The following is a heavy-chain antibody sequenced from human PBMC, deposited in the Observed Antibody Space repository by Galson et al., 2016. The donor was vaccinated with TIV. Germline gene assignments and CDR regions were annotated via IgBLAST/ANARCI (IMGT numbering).Heavy chain of an antibody. D-gene: IGHD3-9*01. CDR1: GFTFSDYC. J-gene: IGHJ3*02. V-gene: IGHV3-11*04. CDR2: ITNSGSAI. Sequence: SLRLSCAASGFTFSDYCMSWIRQAPGKGLEWVSYITNSGSAINYAASVEGRFTISRDNSKNTLYLELNSLRAEDTAIYYCARAFETYAFDIWGQGTLVTVSS. CDR3: ARAFETYAFDI.